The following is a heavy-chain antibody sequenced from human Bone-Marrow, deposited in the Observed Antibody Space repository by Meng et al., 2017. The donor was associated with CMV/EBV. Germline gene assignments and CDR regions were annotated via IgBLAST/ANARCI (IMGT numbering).Heavy chain of an antibody. D-gene: IGHD3-22*01. J-gene: IGHJ5*02. V-gene: IGHV3-21*01. CDR1: GFTFSSYS. CDR2: ITSSSSHI. CDR3: ARSNYDSIGYGWFDP. Sequence: EGSLRLSCAASGFTFSSYSMNWVRQVPGKGLEWVSSITSSSSHINYADSVKGRITISRDNAKDSLWLQMNSLRAEDTAVYYCARSNYDSIGYGWFDPWGQGTLVTGSS.